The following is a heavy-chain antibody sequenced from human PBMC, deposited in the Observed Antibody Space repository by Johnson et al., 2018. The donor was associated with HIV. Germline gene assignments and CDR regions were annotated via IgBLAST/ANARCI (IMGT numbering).Heavy chain of an antibody. Sequence: QVQLVESGGGVVQPGGSLRLSCAASGFTFSSYGMHWVRQAPGKGLEWVAFIRYDGSNKYYADSVKGRFTISSDNSKNTLYLQMNSLRAEDTAVYYCARDRAHYYDSSGYYESGAFDIWGQGTMVTVSS. J-gene: IGHJ3*02. CDR2: IRYDGSNK. D-gene: IGHD3-22*01. CDR3: ARDRAHYYDSSGYYESGAFDI. V-gene: IGHV3-30*02. CDR1: GFTFSSYG.